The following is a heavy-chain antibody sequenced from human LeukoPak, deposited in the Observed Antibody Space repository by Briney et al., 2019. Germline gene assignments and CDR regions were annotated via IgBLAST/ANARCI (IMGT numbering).Heavy chain of an antibody. CDR2: IWYDGSNK. D-gene: IGHD3-22*01. Sequence: GRSLRLSCAASGFTFSSYGMHWVRQAPGKGLEWVAVIWYDGSNKYYADSVKGRFTISRDNSKNTLYLQMNSLRAEDTAVYYCAREGYYYGSSGYLFDYWGQGTLVTVSS. CDR3: AREGYYYGSSGYLFDY. J-gene: IGHJ4*02. CDR1: GFTFSSYG. V-gene: IGHV3-33*08.